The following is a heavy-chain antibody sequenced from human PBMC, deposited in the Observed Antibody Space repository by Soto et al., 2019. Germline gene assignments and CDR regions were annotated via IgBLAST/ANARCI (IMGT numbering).Heavy chain of an antibody. CDR1: GYTFTGYY. CDR2: INPNSGGT. D-gene: IGHD3-10*01. CDR3: ARDSAPVTMVRGVNDY. J-gene: IGHJ4*02. V-gene: IGHV1-2*04. Sequence: GASVKVSCKASGYTFTGYYMHWVRQAPGQGLEWMGWINPNSGGTNYAQKFQGWVTMTRDTSISTAYMELSRLRSDDTAVYYCARDSAPVTMVRGVNDYWGQGTLVTVSS.